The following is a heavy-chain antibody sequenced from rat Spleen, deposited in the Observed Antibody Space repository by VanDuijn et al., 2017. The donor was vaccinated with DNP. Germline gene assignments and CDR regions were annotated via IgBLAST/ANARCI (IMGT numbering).Heavy chain of an antibody. Sequence: EVQLVESGGGLVQPGRSLKLFCVASGFTFSSYWMYWIRQAPGKGLEWVTSIDTDGSRTYYSDSVKGRFTISRDDAKNTLYLQMNSLRSEDTATYYCAARYSSSWFAYWGQGTLVTVSS. CDR2: IDTDGSRT. V-gene: IGHV5-58*01. J-gene: IGHJ3*01. D-gene: IGHD1-2*01. CDR3: AARYSSSWFAY. CDR1: GFTFSSYW.